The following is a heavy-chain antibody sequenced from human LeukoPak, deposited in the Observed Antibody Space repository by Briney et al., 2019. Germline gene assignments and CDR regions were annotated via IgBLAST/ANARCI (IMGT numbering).Heavy chain of an antibody. Sequence: GGSLRLSCTASGFTFSSYWMSWVRQAPGKGLQSVAYISQDVSHKYYVDSVKGRFTISRDNAKNSLHLEMNSLRAEDTALYYCARVGYNGWNFENWGQGTLVTVSS. D-gene: IGHD5-12*01. J-gene: IGHJ4*02. CDR1: GFTFSSYW. V-gene: IGHV3-7*01. CDR2: ISQDVSHK. CDR3: ARVGYNGWNFEN.